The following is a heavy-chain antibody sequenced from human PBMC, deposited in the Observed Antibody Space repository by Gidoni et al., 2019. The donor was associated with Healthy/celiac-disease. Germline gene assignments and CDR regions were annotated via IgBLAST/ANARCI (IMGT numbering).Heavy chain of an antibody. D-gene: IGHD3-3*01. CDR3: ARYGFWSGYYMGWFDP. J-gene: IGHJ5*02. V-gene: IGHV4-34*01. Sequence: QVQLQPWGAGLLKPSATLSPTCPVHGGPFRGYYWSWIRQPPGKGLEWIGEINHSGSTNYNPSLKSRVTISVDTSKNQFSLKLSSVTAADTAVYYCARYGFWSGYYMGWFDPWGQGTLVTVSS. CDR1: GGPFRGYY. CDR2: INHSGST.